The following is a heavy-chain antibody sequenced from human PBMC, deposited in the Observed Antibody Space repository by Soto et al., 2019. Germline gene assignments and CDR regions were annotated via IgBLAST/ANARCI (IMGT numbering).Heavy chain of an antibody. CDR2: INHSGST. CDR1: GGSFSGYY. D-gene: IGHD6-13*01. V-gene: IGHV4-34*01. Sequence: SETLSLTCAVYGGSFSGYYWSWIRQPPGKGLEWIGEINHSGSTNYNPSLKSRVTISVDTSKNQFSLKLSSVTAADTAVYYCARGRGRAAGYYYYMDVWGKGTTVTVSS. CDR3: ARGRGRAAGYYYYMDV. J-gene: IGHJ6*03.